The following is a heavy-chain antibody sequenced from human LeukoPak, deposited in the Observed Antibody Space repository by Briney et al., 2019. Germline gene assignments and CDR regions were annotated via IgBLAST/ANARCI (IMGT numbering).Heavy chain of an antibody. D-gene: IGHD3-10*01. Sequence: SETLSLTCTVSGGSVSSGTYYWSWIRQPPGKGLEWIGYIYYSGSTNYNPSLKSRVTISRDTSKNHFSLNLGSVTAADTAVYYCARALSGRNHWFDPWGQGTLVTVSS. J-gene: IGHJ5*02. CDR2: IYYSGST. V-gene: IGHV4-61*03. CDR3: ARALSGRNHWFDP. CDR1: GGSVSSGTYY.